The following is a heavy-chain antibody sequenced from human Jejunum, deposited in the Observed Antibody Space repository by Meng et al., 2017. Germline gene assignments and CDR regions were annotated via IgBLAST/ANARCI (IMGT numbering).Heavy chain of an antibody. CDR3: VRLGDDY. CDR1: GFTFGSYW. V-gene: IGHV3-7*01. J-gene: IGHJ4*02. D-gene: IGHD3-16*01. CDR2: IKEDGSQK. Sequence: GGSLRLSCAASGFTFGSYWMNWVRQAPGKGLEWVAKIKEDGSQKYYVDSVKGRFTISRDNAKNSLYLQMNSLRAEDTAVYYCVRLGDDYWGQGNLV.